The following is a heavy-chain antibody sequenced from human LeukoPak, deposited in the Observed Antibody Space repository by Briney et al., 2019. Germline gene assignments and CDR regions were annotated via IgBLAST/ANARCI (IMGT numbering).Heavy chain of an antibody. J-gene: IGHJ5*02. CDR1: GYTFTSYD. V-gene: IGHV1-8*01. D-gene: IGHD6-13*01. CDR2: MNPNSGNT. Sequence: ASVKVSCKASGYTFTSYDINWVRQATGQGLEWMGWMNPNSGNTGYAQKFQGRVTMTRNTSISTAYMELSSLRSEDTAVYYCARRPIAAAGTKVGWFDPWGQGTLVTVSS. CDR3: ARRPIAAAGTKVGWFDP.